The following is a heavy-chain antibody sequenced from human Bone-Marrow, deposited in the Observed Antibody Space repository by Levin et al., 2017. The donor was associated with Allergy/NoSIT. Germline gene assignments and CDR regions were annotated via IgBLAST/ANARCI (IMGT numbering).Heavy chain of an antibody. D-gene: IGHD3-10*01. CDR1: GFTFSTYA. V-gene: IGHV3-23*01. J-gene: IGHJ4*02. Sequence: SCAASGFTFSTYAMSWVRQAPGKGLEWVSFIGDSGTSTYYADAVKGRFTISRDNSKNTLYLQMNSLRAEDTAVYYCAKDFATRVRGLLIVFDSWGQGTLVTVSS. CDR2: IGDSGTST. CDR3: AKDFATRVRGLLIVFDS.